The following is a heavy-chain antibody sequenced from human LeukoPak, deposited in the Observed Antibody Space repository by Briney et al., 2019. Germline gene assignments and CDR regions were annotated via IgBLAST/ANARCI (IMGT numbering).Heavy chain of an antibody. CDR3: AHNFDY. CDR1: AFTFSNYG. CDR2: IWHDGNNK. J-gene: IGHJ4*02. Sequence: GGSLRLSCAASAFTFSNYGMHWVRQAPGKGLEWVAVIWHDGNNKYYADSVKGRFTVSRDNSKNTLYLQMNSLRAEDTAVCYCAHNFDYWGQGTLVTVSS. V-gene: IGHV3-33*01.